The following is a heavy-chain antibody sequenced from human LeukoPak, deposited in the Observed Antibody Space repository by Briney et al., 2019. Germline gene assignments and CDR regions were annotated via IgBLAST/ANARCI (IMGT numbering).Heavy chain of an antibody. CDR2: ISYDGSNK. V-gene: IGHV3-30*18. Sequence: PGGSLRLSCAASGFTFSSYGMHWVRQAPGKGLEWGAVISYDGSNKYYADSVKGRFTISRDNSKNTLYLQMNSLRAEDTAVYYCAKEGPSRDRDWNYVRVLTLDYWGQGTLVTVSS. CDR1: GFTFSSYG. D-gene: IGHD1-7*01. CDR3: AKEGPSRDRDWNYVRVLTLDY. J-gene: IGHJ4*02.